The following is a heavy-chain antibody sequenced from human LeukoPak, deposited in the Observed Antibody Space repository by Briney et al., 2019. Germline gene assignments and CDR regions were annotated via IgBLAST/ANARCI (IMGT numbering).Heavy chain of an antibody. CDR3: ARSTEGHSGYETPDY. D-gene: IGHD5-12*01. J-gene: IGHJ4*02. CDR1: GFTFSSYS. Sequence: GGSLRLSCAASGFTFSSYSMNWVRQAPGKGLEWVSSISSSSSYIYYADSVKGRFTISRDNAKNSLYLQMNSLRAEDTAVYYCARSTEGHSGYETPDYWGQGTLVTVSS. V-gene: IGHV3-21*01. CDR2: ISSSSSYI.